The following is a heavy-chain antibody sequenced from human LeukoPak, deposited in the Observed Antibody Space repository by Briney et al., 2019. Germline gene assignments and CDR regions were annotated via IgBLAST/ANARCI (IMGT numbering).Heavy chain of an antibody. Sequence: GGSLRLSCAAAAFTFSTYAINWVRQIPGKGLEWVSSITGNVGSTYLADSVKGRFTISRDNSTNTLYLQMNSLRAEDTAVYYCAKATLGSCSGARCYPFDYWGQGTLVTVSS. V-gene: IGHV3-23*01. CDR2: ITGNVGST. J-gene: IGHJ4*02. CDR3: AKATLGSCSGARCYPFDY. CDR1: AFTFSTYA. D-gene: IGHD2-15*01.